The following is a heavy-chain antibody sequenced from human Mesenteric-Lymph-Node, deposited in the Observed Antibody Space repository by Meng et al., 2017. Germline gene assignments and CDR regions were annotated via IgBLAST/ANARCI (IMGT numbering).Heavy chain of an antibody. CDR2: INTDGSNT. D-gene: IGHD3-10*01. J-gene: IGHJ4*02. CDR3: ADITAGF. CDR1: GMSFSNYW. V-gene: IGHV3-74*01. Sequence: EVQLVGLGGGLVQPGGTLSLSCAASGMSFSNYWMHWVRQAPGEGLVWVSFINTDGSNTAYADSVKGRFTISRDNAKNTLYLQMNSLRVEDTAIYYCADITAGFWGQGTLVTVSS.